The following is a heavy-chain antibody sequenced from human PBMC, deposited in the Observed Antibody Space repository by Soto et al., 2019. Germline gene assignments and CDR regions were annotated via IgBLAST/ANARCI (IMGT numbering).Heavy chain of an antibody. CDR3: TTGDPLYLRSPDYYYYGMDV. CDR2: IKSKTDGGTT. CDR1: GFTFSNAW. J-gene: IGHJ6*02. D-gene: IGHD3-16*01. Sequence: EVQLVESGGGLVKPGGSLRLSCAASGFTFSNAWMNWVRQAPGKGLEWVGRIKSKTDGGTTDYAAPVKGRFTISRDDSKNTLYLQMNSMKTEDTAVYYCTTGDPLYLRSPDYYYYGMDVWGQGTTVTVSS. V-gene: IGHV3-15*07.